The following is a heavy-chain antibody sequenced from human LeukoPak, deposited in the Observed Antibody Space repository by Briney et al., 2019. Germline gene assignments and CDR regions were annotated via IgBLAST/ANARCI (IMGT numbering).Heavy chain of an antibody. Sequence: PSETLSLTCTVSGGSISSYLWSWIRQPAGKGLEWLGRIHSSGTTTYSPSLQSRLTMSVDTSKKQISLRLSSVTAADTAVYYCATEQVSGSAWGFDYWGQGSLVTVSS. D-gene: IGHD6-19*01. J-gene: IGHJ4*02. V-gene: IGHV4-4*07. CDR1: GGSISSYL. CDR2: IHSSGTT. CDR3: ATEQVSGSAWGFDY.